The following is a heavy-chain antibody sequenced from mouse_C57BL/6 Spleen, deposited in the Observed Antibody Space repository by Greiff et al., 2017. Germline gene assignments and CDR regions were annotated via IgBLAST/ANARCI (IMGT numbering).Heavy chain of an antibody. CDR1: GFTFSDYG. Sequence: EVQLVESGGGLVKPGGSLKLSCAASGFTFSDYGMHWVRQAPEKGLEWVAYISSGSSTNYYADTVKGRFTISRDNAKNTLFLQMTSLRSEDTAMYYCASTGTYYAMDYWGQGTSVTVSS. CDR3: ASTGTYYAMDY. J-gene: IGHJ4*01. CDR2: ISSGSSTN. D-gene: IGHD4-1*02. V-gene: IGHV5-17*01.